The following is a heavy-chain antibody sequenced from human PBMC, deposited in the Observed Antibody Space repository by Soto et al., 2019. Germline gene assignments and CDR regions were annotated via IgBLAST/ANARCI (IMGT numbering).Heavy chain of an antibody. V-gene: IGHV4-30-2*01. J-gene: IGHJ5*02. CDR3: AGGRRGANGHPKNWFAP. CDR1: GGSISSGGYS. CDR2: IYHSGST. Sequence: SETLSLTCAVSGGSISSGGYSWSWIRQPPGKGLEWIGYIYHSGSTYYNPSLKSRVTISVGRSKNQFSLKLSSVTAADTAVYYVAGGRRGANGHPKNWFAPWGQGTLVTVSS. D-gene: IGHD2-8*01.